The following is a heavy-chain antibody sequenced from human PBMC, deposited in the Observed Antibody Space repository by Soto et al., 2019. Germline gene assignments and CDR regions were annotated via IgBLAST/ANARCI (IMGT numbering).Heavy chain of an antibody. J-gene: IGHJ6*02. D-gene: IGHD3-3*01. CDR2: IYYSGST. CDR1: GGSISSGGYY. CDR3: ARGFLTYDFWSGYGPYGMDV. V-gene: IGHV4-31*03. Sequence: SETLSLTCTVSGGSISSGGYYWSWIRQHPGTGLEWIGYIYYSGSTYYNPSLKSRVTISVDTSKNQFSLKLSSVTAADTAVYYCARGFLTYDFWSGYGPYGMDVWGQGTTVTSP.